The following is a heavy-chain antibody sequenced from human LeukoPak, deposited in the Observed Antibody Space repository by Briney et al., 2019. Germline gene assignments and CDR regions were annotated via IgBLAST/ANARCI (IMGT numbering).Heavy chain of an antibody. D-gene: IGHD2-2*01. V-gene: IGHV3-7*01. Sequence: GGSLRLSCAASGFTFSSYSMNWVRQAPGKGLEWVANIKQDGSEKYYVDSVKGRFTISRDNAKNSLYLQMNSLRAEDTAVYYCARDAVYCSSTSCYQYYYYYYYMDVWGKGTTVTVSS. J-gene: IGHJ6*03. CDR2: IKQDGSEK. CDR3: ARDAVYCSSTSCYQYYYYYYYMDV. CDR1: GFTFSSYS.